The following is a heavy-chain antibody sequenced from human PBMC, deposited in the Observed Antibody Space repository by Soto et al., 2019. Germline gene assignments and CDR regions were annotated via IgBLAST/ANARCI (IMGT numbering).Heavy chain of an antibody. CDR3: ARGKGMEENYYYYGLDI. V-gene: IGHV1-3*01. J-gene: IGHJ6*02. D-gene: IGHD1-1*01. CDR1: GYTSSTHA. Sequence: QVQGGHSGAEVKKPGAPVKIPCKASGYTSSTHAMHWVRQAPGQSLEWMGWINGGTGQTKHSHRFQDRVSITRDTSASTAYMELSSLRSEDTAVYYCARGKGMEENYYYYGLDIWGQGTTVTVSS. CDR2: INGGTGQT.